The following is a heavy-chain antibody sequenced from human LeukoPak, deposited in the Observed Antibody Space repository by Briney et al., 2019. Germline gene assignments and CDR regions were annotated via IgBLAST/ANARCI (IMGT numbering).Heavy chain of an antibody. CDR1: GGSVSSGSYY. J-gene: IGHJ4*02. CDR3: ARMYSSSWSYPFDY. D-gene: IGHD6-13*01. V-gene: IGHV4-61*01. CDR2: IYYSRST. Sequence: SETLSLTCTVSGGSVSSGSYYWSWIRQPPGKGLEWIGYIYYSRSTNYNPSLKSRVTISVDTSKNQFSLKLSSVTAADTAVYYCARMYSSSWSYPFDYWGQGTLVTVSS.